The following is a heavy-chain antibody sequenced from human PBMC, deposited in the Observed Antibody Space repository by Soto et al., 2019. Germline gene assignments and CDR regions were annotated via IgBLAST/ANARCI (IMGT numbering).Heavy chain of an antibody. Sequence: GASVKVSCKASGGTFSSYTISWVRQAPGQGLEWMGRIIPILGIANYAQRFQGRVTITADKSTSTAYMELSSLRSEDTAVYYCARGKRFLEWFPSGYFDYWGQGTLVTVSS. V-gene: IGHV1-69*02. CDR1: GGTFSSYT. CDR3: ARGKRFLEWFPSGYFDY. CDR2: IIPILGIA. D-gene: IGHD3-3*01. J-gene: IGHJ4*02.